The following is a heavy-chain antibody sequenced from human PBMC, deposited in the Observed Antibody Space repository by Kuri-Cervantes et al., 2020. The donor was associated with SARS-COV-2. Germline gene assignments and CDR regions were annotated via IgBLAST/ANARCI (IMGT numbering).Heavy chain of an antibody. D-gene: IGHD3-22*01. Sequence: SETLSLTCTVSGGSITSSHWGWIRQPPGKGLEWIGGISYSGSTYYNPSLKSRVTISVDTSRNQFSLELSSVTAADTAVYYCARLIYYDNSGYYPSWFDPWGQGILVTVSS. CDR2: ISYSGST. J-gene: IGHJ5*02. V-gene: IGHV4-59*05. CDR1: GGSITSSH. CDR3: ARLIYYDNSGYYPSWFDP.